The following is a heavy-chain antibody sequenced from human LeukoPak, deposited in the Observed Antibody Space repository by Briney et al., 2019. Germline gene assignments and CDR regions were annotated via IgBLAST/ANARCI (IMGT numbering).Heavy chain of an antibody. D-gene: IGHD5-12*01. J-gene: IGHJ3*02. CDR1: GYTFTSYG. CDR2: IGAYIGDT. CDR3: ARDRGYRPDDFDI. V-gene: IGHV1-18*01. Sequence: ASVKVSCTASGYTFTSYGISWVRRAPGQGLEWMGYIGAYIGDTNYAQKFQGRVTMTTDTSTTTVYMELRSLRSDDTAVYYCARDRGYRPDDFDIWGQETVVTVSS.